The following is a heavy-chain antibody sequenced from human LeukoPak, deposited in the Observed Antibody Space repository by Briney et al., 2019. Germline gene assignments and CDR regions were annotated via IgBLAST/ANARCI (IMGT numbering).Heavy chain of an antibody. J-gene: IGHJ3*02. CDR1: GYTFTGYY. CDR2: INPNSGGT. V-gene: IGHV1-2*02. D-gene: IGHD3-10*01. Sequence: ASVKVSCKASGYTFTGYYMHWVRQAPGQGLEWMGWINPNSGGTNYAQKFQGRVTMTRDTSISTAYMELSRLRSDDTAVYYCASASSGNYYSVYDAFDIWGQGTMVTVSS. CDR3: ASASSGNYYSVYDAFDI.